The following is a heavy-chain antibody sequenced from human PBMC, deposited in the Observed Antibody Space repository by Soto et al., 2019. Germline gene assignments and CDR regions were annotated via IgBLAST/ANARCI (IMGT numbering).Heavy chain of an antibody. D-gene: IGHD2-21*02. Sequence: GSLRLSCAASGFNINSDYMNWVRQTPGKGLEWVASIYSGETTYYADSVRGRFTISSDKSKNTLYFQLSSLRIEDTAVYYCTRDGRGLGRLSLFEYWGQGVLVTVSS. CDR1: GFNINSDY. CDR3: TRDGRGLGRLSLFEY. V-gene: IGHV3-53*01. J-gene: IGHJ4*02. CDR2: IYSGETT.